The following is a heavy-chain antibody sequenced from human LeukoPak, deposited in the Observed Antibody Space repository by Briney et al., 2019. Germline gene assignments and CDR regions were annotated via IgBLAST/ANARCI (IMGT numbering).Heavy chain of an antibody. CDR2: INEDGRVT. CDR1: RFTFNNYW. V-gene: IGHV3-74*01. Sequence: GGSLRLSCAASRFTFNNYWMHWVRQAPGKGLVWVSRINEDGRVTSYAGSVRGRFTISRDSVENTLHLQMNSLRAEDTAVCYCARDCDYYRADYWGQGALVTVSS. D-gene: IGHD4-17*01. J-gene: IGHJ4*02. CDR3: ARDCDYYRADY.